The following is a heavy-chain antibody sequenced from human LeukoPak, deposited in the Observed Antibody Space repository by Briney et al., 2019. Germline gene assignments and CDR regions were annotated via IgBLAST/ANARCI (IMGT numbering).Heavy chain of an antibody. D-gene: IGHD5-12*01. J-gene: IGHJ5*02. CDR3: ARVGPYIEVDP. CDR2: IYTSGDT. Sequence: PSETLSLTCTVSGGSFSSRPYYWSWIRQPAGKGLEWIGRIYTSGDTDYNPSLKSRVSISVDTSKNQFSLKLSSLTASDTVVYYCARVGPYIEVDPWGQGTLVIVSS. V-gene: IGHV4-61*02. CDR1: GGSFSSRPYY.